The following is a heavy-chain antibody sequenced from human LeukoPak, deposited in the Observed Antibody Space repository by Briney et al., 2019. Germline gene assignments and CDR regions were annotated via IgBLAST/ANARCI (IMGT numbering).Heavy chain of an antibody. CDR3: ARAPYYHYGMDV. Sequence: SETLSLTCTVSGVSISSGDYYWRWIRQPPGKGLEWIGYIYYSGSTYYNPSLKSRVTISVDTSKNQFSLKLSSVTAADTAVYYCARAPYYHYGMDVWGQGTTVTVSS. CDR2: IYYSGST. J-gene: IGHJ6*02. CDR1: GVSISSGDYY. V-gene: IGHV4-30-4*01.